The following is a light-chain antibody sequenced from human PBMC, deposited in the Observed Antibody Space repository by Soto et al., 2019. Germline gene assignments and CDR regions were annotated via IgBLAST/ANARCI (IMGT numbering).Light chain of an antibody. CDR2: KAS. V-gene: IGKV1-5*03. CDR1: QSISSC. Sequence: DIQMTQSPSTLSASVGDRVTITCRASQSISSCLAWYQQKPGKAAKLLLYKASSLESGGPSRFSGSRSGTEFTITISSLQPDDFATYYCQQYNSYSWTFGQGTKVEIK. J-gene: IGKJ1*01. CDR3: QQYNSYSWT.